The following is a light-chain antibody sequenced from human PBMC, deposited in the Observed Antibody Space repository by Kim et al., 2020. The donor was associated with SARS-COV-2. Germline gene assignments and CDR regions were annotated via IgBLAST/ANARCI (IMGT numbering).Light chain of an antibody. Sequence: DVVMTQSPDSLAVSLGERATINCKSSQTVLHRSNNKNYLAWYKQNPGQPPKLLIYWASTRQSGVPDRFSGSGSGTDFTLTISSLQAEDVAVYYCQEYYSSPLTLGGETKVYIK. CDR3: QEYYSSPLT. J-gene: IGKJ4*01. CDR1: QTVLHRSNNKNY. CDR2: WAS. V-gene: IGKV4-1*01.